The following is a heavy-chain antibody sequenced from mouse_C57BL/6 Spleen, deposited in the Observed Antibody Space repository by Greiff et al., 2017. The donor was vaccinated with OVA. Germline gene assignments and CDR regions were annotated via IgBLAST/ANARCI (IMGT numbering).Heavy chain of an antibody. CDR2: IWSGGST. V-gene: IGHV2-2*01. CDR3: ARGTTIDY. J-gene: IGHJ4*01. CDR1: GFSLTSYG. D-gene: IGHD2-13*01. Sequence: VKLVESGPGLVQPSQSLSITCTVSGFSLTSYGVHWVRQSPGKGLEWLGVIWSGGSTDYNAAFISRLSIRKDNSKSQVCVKMNSLQADDTAIDYCARGTTIDYRGQGTSVTVSS.